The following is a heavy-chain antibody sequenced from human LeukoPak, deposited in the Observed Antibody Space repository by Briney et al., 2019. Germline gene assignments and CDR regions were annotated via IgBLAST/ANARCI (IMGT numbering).Heavy chain of an antibody. J-gene: IGHJ4*02. V-gene: IGHV1-24*01. CDR2: FDPEDGET. D-gene: IGHD3-22*01. CDR1: GYTLTELS. CDR3: ATHYYDSSGYYTFDY. Sequence: GASVKVSCKVSGYTLTELSMHWVRQAPGKGLEWMGGFDPEDGETIYAQKFQGRVTMTEDTSTDTAYMELSSLRSEDTAVYYCATHYYDSSGYYTFDYWGQGTLVTVSS.